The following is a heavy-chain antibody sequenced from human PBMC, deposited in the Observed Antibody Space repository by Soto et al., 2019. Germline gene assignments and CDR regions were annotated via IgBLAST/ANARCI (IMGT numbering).Heavy chain of an antibody. CDR2: MNPNSGNT. J-gene: IGHJ6*02. V-gene: IGHV1-8*01. CDR1: GYTCTSYD. CDR3: ARVLRYQLFIYYYYGMDV. Sequence: ASVKVSCKASGYTCTSYDINWVRQATGQGLEWMGWMNPNSGNTGYAQKFQGRVTMTRNTSISTAYMELSSLRSEDTAVYYCARVLRYQLFIYYYYGMDVWGQGTTVTVSS. D-gene: IGHD2-2*01.